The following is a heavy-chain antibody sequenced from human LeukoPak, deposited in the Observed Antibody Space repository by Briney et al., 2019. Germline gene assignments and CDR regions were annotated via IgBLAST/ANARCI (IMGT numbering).Heavy chain of an antibody. V-gene: IGHV4-38-2*02. CDR3: ARAPMRQLWFFDY. CDR1: GPSISSGYY. CDR2: IHHSGIT. D-gene: IGHD5-18*01. Sequence: SETLSLTCTVSGPSISSGYYWGWIRQPPGKWLEWIGSIHHSGITYYNPSLKSRVTMSLDTSTNQFSLKLTSVTAADTAVYYCARAPMRQLWFFDYWGQGTLVTVSS. J-gene: IGHJ4*02.